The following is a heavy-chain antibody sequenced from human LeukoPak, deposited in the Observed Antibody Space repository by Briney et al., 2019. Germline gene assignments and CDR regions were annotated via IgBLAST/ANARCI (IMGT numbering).Heavy chain of an antibody. Sequence: GASVKVSCKASGYTFTSYAMNWVRQAPGQGLEWMGWINTNTGNPTYAQGFTGRFVFSLDTSVSTAYLQISSLKAEDTAVYYCYLHYYDSSGYYYVIDYWGQGTLVTVSS. D-gene: IGHD3-22*01. CDR1: GYTFTSYA. J-gene: IGHJ4*02. V-gene: IGHV7-4-1*02. CDR3: YLHYYDSSGYYYVIDY. CDR2: INTNTGNP.